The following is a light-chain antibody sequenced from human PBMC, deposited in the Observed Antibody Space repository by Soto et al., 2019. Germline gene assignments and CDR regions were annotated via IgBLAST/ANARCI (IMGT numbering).Light chain of an antibody. CDR2: DAS. V-gene: IGKV3-11*01. J-gene: IGKJ3*01. Sequence: EIVLTQSPATLSLSPGERATLSCRASQSVSSYLAWYQQKPGQAPRLLIYDASNRATGIPARFSGGGSGTDFSLTISGLWLDDFAVYYCQQRSNWRFTFGPGTRVDIK. CDR3: QQRSNWRFT. CDR1: QSVSSY.